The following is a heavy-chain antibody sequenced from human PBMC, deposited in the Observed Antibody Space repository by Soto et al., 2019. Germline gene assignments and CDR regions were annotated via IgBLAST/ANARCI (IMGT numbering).Heavy chain of an antibody. V-gene: IGHV1-24*01. CDR2: FDPEDGET. CDR1: GYTLTELS. D-gene: IGHD5-12*01. J-gene: IGHJ5*02. Sequence: ASVKVSCKVSGYTLTELSMHWVRQAPGKGLEWMGGFDPEDGETIYAQKFQGRVTMTEDTSTDTAYMELSSLRSEDTAVYYCATDLERGYSGYDYFALSIAVAGTGPAWGQGTLVTVSS. CDR3: ATDLERGYSGYDYFALSIAVAGTGPA.